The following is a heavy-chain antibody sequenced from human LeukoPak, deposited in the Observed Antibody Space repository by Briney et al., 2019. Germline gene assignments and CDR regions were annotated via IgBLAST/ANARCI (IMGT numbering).Heavy chain of an antibody. V-gene: IGHV3-21*01. CDR3: ARDQRFGHFDY. Sequence: GGSLRLSCAPSGFTFNVYNMNWVRPAPGKGLEWVSSISSSSIYIYYADSVKGRFTISRDNANNSLYLQMNSLRAEDTAVYYCARDQRFGHFDYWGQGTLVTVSS. CDR1: GFTFNVYN. CDR2: ISSSSIYI. J-gene: IGHJ4*02. D-gene: IGHD3-10*01.